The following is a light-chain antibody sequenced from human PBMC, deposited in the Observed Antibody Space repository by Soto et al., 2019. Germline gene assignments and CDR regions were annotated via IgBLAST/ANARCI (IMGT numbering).Light chain of an antibody. CDR1: QGISSS. J-gene: IGKJ5*01. V-gene: IGKV1-13*02. CDR3: QQLNSYPVT. Sequence: AIPLTQSPSSLSASVGDRVTITCRASQGISSSLAWYQQKPGKPPKLLIYDASSLQSGVPSRFSGSRSGTDFTLTISSLQPEDFATYYCQQLNSYPVTFGQGTRLEI. CDR2: DAS.